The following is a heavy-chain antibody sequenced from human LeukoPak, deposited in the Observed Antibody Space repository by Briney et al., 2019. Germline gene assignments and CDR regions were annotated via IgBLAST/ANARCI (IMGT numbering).Heavy chain of an antibody. CDR3: ARTYYYDSSGYYFLDY. CDR2: IYYSGST. J-gene: IGHJ4*02. Sequence: SETLSLTCTVSGGSISSGDYYWSWIRQPPGKGLEWIGYIYYSGSTYYNPSLKSRVTISVDTSKNQFSLKLSSLTAADTAVYYCARTYYYDSSGYYFLDYWGQGTLVTVSS. CDR1: GGSISSGDYY. D-gene: IGHD3-22*01. V-gene: IGHV4-30-4*01.